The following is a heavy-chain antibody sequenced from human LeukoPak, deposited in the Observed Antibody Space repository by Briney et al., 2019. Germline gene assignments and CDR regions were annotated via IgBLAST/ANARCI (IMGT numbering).Heavy chain of an antibody. V-gene: IGHV1-2*02. CDR1: GYTFTGYY. CDR3: ARPPMVRGVSWFDP. Sequence: ASVKVSCKASGYTFTGYYIHWVRQAPGQGLEWMGWINPNSGGTNYARKFQGRVTMTRDTSISTAYMDLSRLRSDDTAVYYCARPPMVRGVSWFDPWGQGTLVTVSS. D-gene: IGHD3-10*01. J-gene: IGHJ5*02. CDR2: INPNSGGT.